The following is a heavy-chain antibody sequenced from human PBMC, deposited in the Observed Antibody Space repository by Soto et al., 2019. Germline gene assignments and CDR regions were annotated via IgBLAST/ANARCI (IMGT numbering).Heavy chain of an antibody. CDR3: AKDMFPRGDYHYYMDV. V-gene: IGHV3-9*01. D-gene: IGHD3-10*01. CDR1: GSTFDDYA. Sequence: GGSLRLSCAASGSTFDDYAIHWVRQAPGKGLEWVSGISWNSGSIGYADSVKGRFTISRDNAKNSLYLQMNSLRAEDTALYYCAKDMFPRGDYHYYMDVLAQGTTVTVS. J-gene: IGHJ6*03. CDR2: ISWNSGSI.